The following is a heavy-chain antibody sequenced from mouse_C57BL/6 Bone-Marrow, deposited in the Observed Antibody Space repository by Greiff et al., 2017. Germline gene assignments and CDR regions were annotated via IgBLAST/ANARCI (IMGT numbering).Heavy chain of an antibody. J-gene: IGHJ3*01. CDR1: GYTFTSYW. CDR3: ARLGWCAY. V-gene: IGHV1-50*01. CDR2: IDPSDSYT. D-gene: IGHD4-1*01. Sequence: VQLQQPGAELVKPGASVKLSCKASGYTFTSYWMQWVKQRPGQGLEWIGEIDPSDSYTNYNQKFKGKATLTVDTSSSTAYMQLSSLTSEDSAVYYCARLGWCAYWGQGTLVTVSA.